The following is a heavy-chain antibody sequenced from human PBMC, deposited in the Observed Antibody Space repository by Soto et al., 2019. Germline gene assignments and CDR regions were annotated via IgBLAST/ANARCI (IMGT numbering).Heavy chain of an antibody. J-gene: IGHJ6*03. V-gene: IGHV3-23*01. CDR3: AKHRRPYYYYMDV. CDR1: GFTFSSYA. Sequence: PGGSLRLSCAASGFTFSSYAMSWVRPAPGKGLEWVSAISGSGGSTYYADSVKGRFTISRDNSKNTPYLQMNSLRAEDTAVYYCAKHRRPYYYYMDVWGKGTTVTVSS. CDR2: ISGSGGST.